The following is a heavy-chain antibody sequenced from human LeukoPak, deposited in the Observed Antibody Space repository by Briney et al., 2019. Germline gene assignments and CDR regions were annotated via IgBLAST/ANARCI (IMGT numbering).Heavy chain of an antibody. Sequence: PGGSLRLSCAASGFTVGYNYMTWVRQAPGRGLEWVSTLYSGGSTYYADSVKGRFTISRDSSKNTPYLQMNSLRAEDTAVYYCAKTSDYYFSFDSWGQGTLVTVSS. CDR2: LYSGGST. CDR1: GFTVGYNY. CDR3: AKTSDYYFSFDS. D-gene: IGHD3-22*01. J-gene: IGHJ4*02. V-gene: IGHV3-53*01.